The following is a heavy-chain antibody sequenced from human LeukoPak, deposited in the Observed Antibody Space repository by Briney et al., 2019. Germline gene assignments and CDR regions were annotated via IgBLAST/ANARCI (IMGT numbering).Heavy chain of an antibody. Sequence: GGSLRLSCTASGFAFSVYAMSWLRQPPGKGLEWVSYISSSSSTIYYADSVKGRFTISRDNAKNSVYLQMSSLRDEDTAVYYCARDGITMVRGVMIDFDYWGQGTRVTVSS. D-gene: IGHD3-10*01. CDR1: GFAFSVYA. J-gene: IGHJ4*02. CDR3: ARDGITMVRGVMIDFDY. V-gene: IGHV3-48*02. CDR2: ISSSSSTI.